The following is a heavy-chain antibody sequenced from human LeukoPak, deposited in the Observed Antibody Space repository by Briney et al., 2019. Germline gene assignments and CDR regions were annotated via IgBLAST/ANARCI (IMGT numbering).Heavy chain of an antibody. CDR1: GFTFSSYG. CDR3: AKALSGTLAGNFDY. D-gene: IGHD1-1*01. J-gene: IGHJ4*02. CDR2: ISGSGGST. Sequence: GGSLRLSCAASGFTFSSYGMSWVRQAPGKGLEWVSTISGSGGSTYYADSVKGRFTISRDNSKNTLYLQMNSLRAEDTAVYYCAKALSGTLAGNFDYWGQGTLVTVSS. V-gene: IGHV3-23*01.